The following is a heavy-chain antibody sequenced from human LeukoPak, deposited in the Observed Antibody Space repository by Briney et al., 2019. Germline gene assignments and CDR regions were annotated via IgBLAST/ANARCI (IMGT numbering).Heavy chain of an antibody. CDR1: GYSFTGYW. J-gene: IGHJ3*02. V-gene: IGHV5-51*01. Sequence: SGESLKISCKGSGYSFTGYWIGWVRQLPGKGLEWMGIIYPGDSDTRYSPSFQGQVTISADKSISTAYLQWSSLKASDTGMYYCARQGLITMAGVGAFDIWGQGTMVTVSS. D-gene: IGHD3-10*01. CDR2: IYPGDSDT. CDR3: ARQGLITMAGVGAFDI.